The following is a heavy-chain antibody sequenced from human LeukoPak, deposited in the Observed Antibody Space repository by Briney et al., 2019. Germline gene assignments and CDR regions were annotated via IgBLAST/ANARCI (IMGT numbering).Heavy chain of an antibody. Sequence: SETLSLTCTVSGGSISSSSYYWGWIRQPPGKGLEWIGSIYYSGSTYYNPSLKSRVTISVDTSKNQFSLKLSSVTAADTAVYYCARQIWDYGGNLEYFDLWGRGTLVTVSS. J-gene: IGHJ2*01. CDR1: GGSISSSSYY. V-gene: IGHV4-39*01. CDR2: IYYSGST. D-gene: IGHD4-23*01. CDR3: ARQIWDYGGNLEYFDL.